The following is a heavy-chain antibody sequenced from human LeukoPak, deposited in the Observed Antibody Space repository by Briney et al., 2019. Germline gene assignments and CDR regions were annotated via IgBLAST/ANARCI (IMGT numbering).Heavy chain of an antibody. Sequence: PSETLSLTCTVSGGSISGYFWSWIRQPAGKGLEWIGRIYATGTTNYNPSLKSRVNMSVDTSKNQFSLNLTSVTAADTAVYYCAREGGGSNRCLDWGQGTLVTVSS. CDR1: GGSISGYF. V-gene: IGHV4-4*07. J-gene: IGHJ1*01. CDR3: AREGGGSNRCLD. D-gene: IGHD3-16*02. CDR2: IYATGTT.